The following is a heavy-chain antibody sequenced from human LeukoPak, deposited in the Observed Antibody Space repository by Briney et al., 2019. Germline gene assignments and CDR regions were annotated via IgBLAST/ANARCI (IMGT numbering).Heavy chain of an antibody. D-gene: IGHD5-18*01. CDR2: ISYDGSNK. V-gene: IGHV3-30-3*01. CDR3: ARGIQLWSKLGYYYYGMDV. CDR1: GFTFSSYA. Sequence: PGRSLRLSCAASGFTFSSYAMHWVRQAPGKGLEWVAVISYDGSNKYYADSVKGRFTISRDNSKNTLYLQMNSLRAEDTAVYYCARGIQLWSKLGYYYYGMDVWGQGTTVTVSS. J-gene: IGHJ6*02.